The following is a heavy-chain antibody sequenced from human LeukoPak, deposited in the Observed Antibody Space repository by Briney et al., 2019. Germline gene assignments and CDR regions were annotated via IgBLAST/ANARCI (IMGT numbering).Heavy chain of an antibody. D-gene: IGHD6-13*01. CDR3: ARPGAEGTRWYRGTPHCFDH. CDR2: SYYSGST. V-gene: IGHV4-39*02. J-gene: IGHJ4*02. Sequence: SETLSLTCSVSGGSISSTSSYWDWIRQPPGKGLEWIASSYYSGSTYYNPSLKSQVSISVDTSESNFSLTLTSVTAADTAVYSCARPGAEGTRWYRGTPHCFDHWGQGTLVTVSS. CDR1: GGSISSTSSY.